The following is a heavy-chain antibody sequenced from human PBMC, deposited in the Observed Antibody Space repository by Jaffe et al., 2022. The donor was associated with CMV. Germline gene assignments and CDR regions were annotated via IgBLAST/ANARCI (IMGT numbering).Heavy chain of an antibody. CDR3: AREAYGTEY. Sequence: EVQLVESGGGLVQPGGSLRLSCVASGFSFSNYWMTWVRQAPGKGLEWVANITQDGGEKNYVDSVKGRFTISRDNAKNSLNLQMNSLRFEDTAVYYCAREAYGTEYWCQGTLVNFSS. J-gene: IGHJ4*02. CDR1: GFSFSNYW. V-gene: IGHV3-7*03. CDR2: ITQDGGEK. D-gene: IGHD4-17*01.